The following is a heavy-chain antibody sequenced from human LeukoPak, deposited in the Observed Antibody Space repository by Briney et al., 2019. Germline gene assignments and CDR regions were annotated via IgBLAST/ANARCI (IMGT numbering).Heavy chain of an antibody. D-gene: IGHD3-3*01. CDR3: ARATTIFGVVKSFDL. CDR1: GGTFSSYA. CDR2: IIPIFGTA. V-gene: IGHV1-69*05. Sequence: SVKVSCKASGGTFSSYAISWVRQAPGQGLEWMGGIIPIFGTANYAQKFQGRVTITTDESTSTAYMELSSLRSEDTAVYYCARATTIFGVVKSFDLWGRGTLVTVSS. J-gene: IGHJ2*01.